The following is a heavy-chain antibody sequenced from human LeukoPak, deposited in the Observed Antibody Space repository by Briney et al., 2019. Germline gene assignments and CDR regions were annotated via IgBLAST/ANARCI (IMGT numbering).Heavy chain of an antibody. CDR2: IYSGGST. J-gene: IGHJ6*03. CDR3: ARVVERLRFLYYDYYMDV. V-gene: IGHV3-53*01. CDR1: GFTVSSNY. D-gene: IGHD1-26*01. Sequence: PGGSLRLSCAASGFTVSSNYMSWVRQAPGKGLEWVSVIYSGGSTYYADSVKGRFTISRDNSKNTLYLQMNSLRAEDTAVYYCARVVERLRFLYYDYYMDVWGKGTTVTVSS.